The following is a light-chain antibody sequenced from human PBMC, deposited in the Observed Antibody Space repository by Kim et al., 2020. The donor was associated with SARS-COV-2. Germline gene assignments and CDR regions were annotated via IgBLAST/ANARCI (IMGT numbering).Light chain of an antibody. J-gene: IGLJ2*01. CDR1: SLRSYY. V-gene: IGLV3-19*01. CDR3: NSRDSSGNHVV. Sequence: ALGQTVSITCQGDSLRSYYASCYQQKPGQAPVLVIYGKNNRPSGIPDRFSGSSSGNTASLTITGAQAEDEADYYCNSRDSSGNHVVFGGGTQLTVL. CDR2: GKN.